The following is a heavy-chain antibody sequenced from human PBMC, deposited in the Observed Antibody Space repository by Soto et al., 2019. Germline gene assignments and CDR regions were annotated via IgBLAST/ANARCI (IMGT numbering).Heavy chain of an antibody. V-gene: IGHV3-48*03. D-gene: IGHD6-19*01. CDR2: ISCSGSTI. Sequence: QPGGSLRFSCAASGFTFSSYEMNWVRQAPGKGREWVSYISCSGSTIYYADSVKGRFTISRDNAKNSLYLQMNSLRAEDTAVYYCARDRGWLVRTGQFDYWGQGTLDTISS. CDR3: ARDRGWLVRTGQFDY. CDR1: GFTFSSYE. J-gene: IGHJ4*02.